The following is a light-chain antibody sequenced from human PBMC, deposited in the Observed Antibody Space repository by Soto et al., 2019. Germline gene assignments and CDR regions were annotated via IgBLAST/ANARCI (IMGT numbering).Light chain of an antibody. CDR2: EGT. CDR3: SSYTSSSTRV. Sequence: QSALTQPASVSGSPGQSITISCTGTSSDVGGYNSVSWYQQHPGKAPKLVIYEGTNRPSGISNRFSGSKSGNTASLTISGLQAEDEADYYCSSYTSSSTRVFGTGTKVTVL. CDR1: SSDVGGYNS. V-gene: IGLV2-14*01. J-gene: IGLJ1*01.